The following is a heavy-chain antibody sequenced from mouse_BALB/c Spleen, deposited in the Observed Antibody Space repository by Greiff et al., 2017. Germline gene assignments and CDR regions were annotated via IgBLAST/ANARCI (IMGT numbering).Heavy chain of an antibody. Sequence: EVQLQQSGPELVKPGASVKISCKASGYTFTDYNMHWVKQSHGKSLEWIGYIYPYNGGTGYNQKFKSKATLTVDNSSSTAYMELRSLTSEDSAVYYCARSPSMITTGYYAMDYWGQGTSVTVSS. J-gene: IGHJ4*01. CDR2: IYPYNGGT. D-gene: IGHD2-4*01. CDR1: GYTFTDYN. V-gene: IGHV1S29*02. CDR3: ARSPSMITTGYYAMDY.